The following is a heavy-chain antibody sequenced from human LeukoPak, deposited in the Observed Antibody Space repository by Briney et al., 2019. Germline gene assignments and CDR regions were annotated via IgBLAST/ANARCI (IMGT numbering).Heavy chain of an antibody. Sequence: PGGSLRLSCAASGFTFSSYSMNWVRQAPGKGLEWVSYISSSSTIYYADSVKGRFTISRDNAKNSLYLQMNSLRAEDTAVYYCARAHSSSWYLFDYWGQGTLVTVSS. CDR1: GFTFSSYS. CDR3: ARAHSSSWYLFDY. J-gene: IGHJ4*02. CDR2: ISSSSTI. V-gene: IGHV3-48*01. D-gene: IGHD6-13*01.